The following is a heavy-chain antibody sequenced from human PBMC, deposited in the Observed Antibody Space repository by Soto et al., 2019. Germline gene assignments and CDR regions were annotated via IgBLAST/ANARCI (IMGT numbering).Heavy chain of an antibody. CDR1: GYYYTNYP. V-gene: IGHV1-3*01. J-gene: IGHJ4*02. CDR2: INVGNGNT. Sequence: QVQLVQSGAEVKKPGASVKVSCKASGYYYTNYPLHWVRQAPGQGREWMGWINVGNGNTKYSQKFQGRVTMTRDTSASTGYMELSSRRSEATAVYYCASSSGGGYWGQGTLVTVSS. D-gene: IGHD3-16*01. CDR3: ASSSGGGY.